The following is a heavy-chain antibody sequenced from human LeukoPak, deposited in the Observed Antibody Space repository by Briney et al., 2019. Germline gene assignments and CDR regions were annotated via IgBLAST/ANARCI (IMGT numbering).Heavy chain of an antibody. V-gene: IGHV4-34*01. J-gene: IGHJ5*01. CDR2: VNHRGTT. Sequence: SETLSLTCAVSGGSFSDYFWGWLCQPPGKGLEWIGEVNHRGTTNFNPALRSRVTISVDTSNNQFSLKLSSVTAADTAVYYCARLHLWPENWFDSWGQGTLVTVSS. CDR3: ARLHLWPENWFDS. D-gene: IGHD3-10*01. CDR1: GGSFSDYF.